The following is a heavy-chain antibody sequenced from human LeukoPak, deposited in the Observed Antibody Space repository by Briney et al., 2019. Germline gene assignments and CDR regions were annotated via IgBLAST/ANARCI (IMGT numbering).Heavy chain of an antibody. CDR2: IYGGGST. Sequence: GGSLRLSCAASGFTVSSNYMSWVRQAPGKGLEWVSVIYGGGSTYYADSVKGRFTISRDNSKNTLHLQMNSLRAEDTAVYYCASHYYDSSGYFDYWGQGTLVTVSS. J-gene: IGHJ4*02. CDR3: ASHYYDSSGYFDY. D-gene: IGHD3-22*01. V-gene: IGHV3-53*01. CDR1: GFTVSSNY.